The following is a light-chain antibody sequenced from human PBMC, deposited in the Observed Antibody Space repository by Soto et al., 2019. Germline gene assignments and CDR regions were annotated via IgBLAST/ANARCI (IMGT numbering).Light chain of an antibody. CDR1: QSINNC. Sequence: DIQMTQSPSSLTASVGDRVTITCRASQSINNCLNWYQQKPGKAPNLLIYAASSLQSGVPSRFSGSGSGTHFTLTISSLQPEHFATYYCQQGFNTPNTFGPGTKVDI. CDR2: AAS. CDR3: QQGFNTPNT. V-gene: IGKV1-39*01. J-gene: IGKJ3*01.